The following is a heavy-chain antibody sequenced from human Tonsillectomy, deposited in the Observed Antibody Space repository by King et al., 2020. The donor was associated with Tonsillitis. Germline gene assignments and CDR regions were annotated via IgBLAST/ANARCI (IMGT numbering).Heavy chain of an antibody. J-gene: IGHJ6*02. CDR3: AEPLMGLWFGPEDYYYGMDV. D-gene: IGHD3-10*01. Sequence: VQLVESGGGVVQPGRSLRLSCAASGFTFNSHSMDWVRQAPGKGLEWVAIISFDGGNKYYADSVKGRFTIARDKSKNTLYLQMNSLRTDATDGYYFAEPLMGLWFGPEDYYYGMDVWGQGTTVTVSS. V-gene: IGHV3-30-3*01. CDR2: ISFDGGNK. CDR1: GFTFNSHS.